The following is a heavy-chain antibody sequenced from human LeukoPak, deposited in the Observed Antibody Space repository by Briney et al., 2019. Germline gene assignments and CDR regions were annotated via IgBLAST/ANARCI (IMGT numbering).Heavy chain of an antibody. D-gene: IGHD3-22*01. CDR3: AKDRGSGYYYNFDY. CDR2: TSYDGSNK. Sequence: GGSLRLSCAASGFTFSNYGMHWVRRAPGKGLEWVAVTSYDGSNKYYADSVKGRFTISRDNSKNTLYLQMNSLRAEDTAVYYCAKDRGSGYYYNFDYWGQGTLVTVSS. CDR1: GFTFSNYG. V-gene: IGHV3-30*18. J-gene: IGHJ4*02.